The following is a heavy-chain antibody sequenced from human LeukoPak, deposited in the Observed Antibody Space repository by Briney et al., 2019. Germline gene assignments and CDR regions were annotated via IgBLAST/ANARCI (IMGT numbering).Heavy chain of an antibody. Sequence: EASVKDSCKASGYTFTSYDINWVRQATGQGLEWMGLMNPNSGNTGYAQKFQGRVTMTRNTSISTAYMELSSLRSEDTAVYYCAREGSGSYSWGYYYYYGMDVWGQGTTVTVSS. CDR3: AREGSGSYSWGYYYYYGMDV. V-gene: IGHV1-8*01. CDR1: GYTFTSYD. D-gene: IGHD3-10*01. CDR2: MNPNSGNT. J-gene: IGHJ6*02.